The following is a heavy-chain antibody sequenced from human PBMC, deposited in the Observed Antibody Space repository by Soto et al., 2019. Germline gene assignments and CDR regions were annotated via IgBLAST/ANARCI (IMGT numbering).Heavy chain of an antibody. CDR3: ARMGTSYYYYALDV. CDR1: GFSLTTSGMR. CDR2: IDWDDDK. V-gene: IGHV2-70*04. J-gene: IGHJ6*02. Sequence: GSGPTLVNPTQTLTLTCTFSGFSLTTSGMRVSWIRQSPGKALEWLARIDWDDDKFYSTSLRTRLTVSKDTSKSQVVLTMTNMDPVDTGTYYCARMGTSYYYYALDVWGQGTTVTVSS. D-gene: IGHD1-1*01.